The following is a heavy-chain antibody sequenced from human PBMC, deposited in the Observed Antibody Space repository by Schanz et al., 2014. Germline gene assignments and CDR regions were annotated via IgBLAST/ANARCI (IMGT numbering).Heavy chain of an antibody. J-gene: IGHJ5*02. D-gene: IGHD6-25*01. CDR1: GGSVSSGGDY. Sequence: QVQLQESGPGLVKPSQTLSLTCTVSGGSVSSGGDYWSWIRQHPGKGLEWIGFISYSGSTYYNPSLKSRVTITVDPSKNQFSLKLSSVTAADTAVYYCAREPLSGYNWFDPWGQGSLXTVSS. V-gene: IGHV4-31*03. CDR2: ISYSGST. CDR3: AREPLSGYNWFDP.